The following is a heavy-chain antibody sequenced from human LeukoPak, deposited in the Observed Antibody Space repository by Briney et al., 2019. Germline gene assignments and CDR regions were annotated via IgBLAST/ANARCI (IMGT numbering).Heavy chain of an antibody. J-gene: IGHJ4*02. V-gene: IGHV3-21*01. Sequence: PGGSLRLSCAASGFTFSSYSMNWVRQAPGKGLEWVSSISSSSSYIYYADSVKGRFTISRDNAKNSLYLQMNSLRAEDTAVYYCARGGVFPGGEPEGYWGQGTLVTVSS. CDR3: ARGGVFPGGEPEGY. CDR2: ISSSSSYI. D-gene: IGHD3-10*01. CDR1: GFTFSSYS.